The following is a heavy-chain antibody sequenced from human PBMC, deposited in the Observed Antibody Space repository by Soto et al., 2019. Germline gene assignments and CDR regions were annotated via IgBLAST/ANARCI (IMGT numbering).Heavy chain of an antibody. CDR3: AKWSGFGDA. V-gene: IGHV3-23*01. D-gene: IGHD3-10*01. J-gene: IGHJ5*02. CDR2: ISNDGSTT. Sequence: XASLRLSCAASGFTLSSNSMAWVRQAPGKRLQWVSGISNDGSTTFYIDSVRGRFTISRDTSTNTLYLQMDSLRVEDTAVYFCAKWSGFGDAWGQGTLVTVSS. CDR1: GFTLSSNS.